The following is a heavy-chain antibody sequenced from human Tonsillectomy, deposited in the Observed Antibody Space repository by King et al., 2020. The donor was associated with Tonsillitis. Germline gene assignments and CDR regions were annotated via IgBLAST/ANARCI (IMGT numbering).Heavy chain of an antibody. D-gene: IGHD2-21*02. Sequence: VQLVESGGCLVQPGGCLRLLCAASVFTFRSYAMSWVRQAPGKGLVWGPVSSGRCGGTFYADSVKGRFTISRDNSKNTPYLQMNSLRAEDPAVYYCAKLGGVVVTAIGYWGQGTLVTVSS. CDR3: AKLGGVVVTAIGY. CDR2: SSGRCGGT. J-gene: IGHJ4*02. CDR1: VFTFRSYA. V-gene: IGHV3-23*04.